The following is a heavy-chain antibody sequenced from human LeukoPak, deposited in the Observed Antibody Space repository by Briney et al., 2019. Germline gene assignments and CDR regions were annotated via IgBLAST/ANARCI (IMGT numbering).Heavy chain of an antibody. CDR1: GFTFSSYA. V-gene: IGHV3-23*01. J-gene: IGHJ5*02. CDR3: AKDRLSTPTAPRFDP. CDR2: ISGSGGSI. Sequence: GGSLRLSCAASGFTFSSYAMSWVRQAPGKGLEWVSVISGSGGSISYTDSVKGRFTISRDNSKNTLFLQMNSLRAEDTALYYCAKDRLSTPTAPRFDPWGQGTQVTVSS. D-gene: IGHD4-23*01.